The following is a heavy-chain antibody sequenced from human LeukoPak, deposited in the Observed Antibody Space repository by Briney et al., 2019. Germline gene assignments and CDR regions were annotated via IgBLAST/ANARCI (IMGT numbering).Heavy chain of an antibody. J-gene: IGHJ4*02. CDR3: VKDFGNRVATVDC. CDR2: ISGTGSGT. D-gene: IGHD5-12*01. CDR1: EFTFSSYA. Sequence: GGSLRLSCAASEFTFSSYAMDWVRQAPGKGLEWVASISGTGSGTYYSDSVKGRFTISRDNSKNEMYLQMNSLRAEDTAVYYCVKDFGNRVATVDCWGQGTLVTVSS. V-gene: IGHV3-23*01.